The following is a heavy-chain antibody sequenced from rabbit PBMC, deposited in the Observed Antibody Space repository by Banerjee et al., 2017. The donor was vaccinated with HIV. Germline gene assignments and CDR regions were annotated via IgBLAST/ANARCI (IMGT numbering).Heavy chain of an antibody. CDR3: AREVDGVGIGYANL. CDR2: IDTYSDNT. V-gene: IGHV1S40*01. Sequence: QSLEESGGDLVKPGASLTLTCTASGFSFSISYYMCWVRQAPGKGLEWIACIDTYSDNTYYSIWAIGRFTISKTSSTTVTLQMTSLTAADTATYFCAREVDGVGIGYANLWGPGTLVTVS. J-gene: IGHJ4*01. CDR1: GFSFSISYY. D-gene: IGHD6-1*01.